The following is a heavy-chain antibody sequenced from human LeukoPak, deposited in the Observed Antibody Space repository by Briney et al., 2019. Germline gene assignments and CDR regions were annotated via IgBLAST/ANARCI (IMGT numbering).Heavy chain of an antibody. CDR3: ARSTDVVVVPAALDP. CDR1: GYTFTSYG. Sequence: ASVKVSCKASGYTFTSYGISWVRQAPGQGLEWMGWISAYNGNTNYAQKFQGRVTFTKNTSINTAYMELSSLRSEDTAVYYCARSTDVVVVPAALDPWGQGTLVTVSS. D-gene: IGHD2-2*01. CDR2: ISAYNGNT. V-gene: IGHV1-18*01. J-gene: IGHJ5*02.